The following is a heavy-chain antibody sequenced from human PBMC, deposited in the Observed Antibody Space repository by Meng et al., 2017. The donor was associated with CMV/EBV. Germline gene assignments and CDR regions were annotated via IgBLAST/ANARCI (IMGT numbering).Heavy chain of an antibody. CDR3: ARRGSGSYWGYNWFDP. CDR1: GGSFSGYY. D-gene: IGHD3-10*01. V-gene: IGHV4-34*01. CDR2: INHSGST. J-gene: IGHJ5*02. Sequence: SETLSLTCAVYGGSFSGYYWSWIRQPPGKGLEWIGEINHSGSTNYSPSLKSRVTISVDTSKNQFSLKLSSVTAADTAVYYCARRGSGSYWGYNWFDPWGQGTLVTVSS.